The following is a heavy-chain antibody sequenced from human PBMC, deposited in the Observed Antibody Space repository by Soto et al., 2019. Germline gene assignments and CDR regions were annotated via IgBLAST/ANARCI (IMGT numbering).Heavy chain of an antibody. J-gene: IGHJ4*02. CDR3: ARLVYDSSGYRPG. CDR2: FNYSGST. V-gene: IGHV4-39*01. Sequence: SETLSLTCTVSGGSIGSGSYYWSWIRQHPGKGLEWIGYFNYSGSTYYNPSLKSRVTISVDTSKNQFSLKLSSVTAADTAVYYCARLVYDSSGYRPGWGQGTLVTVSS. D-gene: IGHD3-22*01. CDR1: GGSIGSGSYY.